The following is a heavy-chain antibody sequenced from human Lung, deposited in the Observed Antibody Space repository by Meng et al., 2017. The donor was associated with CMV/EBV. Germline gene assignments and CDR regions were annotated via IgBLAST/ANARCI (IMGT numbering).Heavy chain of an antibody. CDR2: ISSGSRTI. V-gene: IGHV3-48*04. CDR1: GFTFSRYS. J-gene: IGHJ3*01. Sequence: GGSLRLXCAASGFTFSRYSLNWVRQAPGKGLEWLSYISSGSRTIHYADSVKGRFTISRDSAQNSLYLEMNSLRAEDTAVYYCARDATHDLASFDAFDLWGQGXMVTVSS. D-gene: IGHD1-1*01. CDR3: ARDATHDLASFDAFDL.